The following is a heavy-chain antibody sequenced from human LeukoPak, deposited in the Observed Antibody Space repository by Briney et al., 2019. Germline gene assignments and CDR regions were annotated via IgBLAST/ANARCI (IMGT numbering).Heavy chain of an antibody. Sequence: GGSLRLSCAASGFTFSSYSMKWVRQAPGKGLEWVANIKQDGSEKYYVDSVKGRFTISRDNAKNSLYLQMNSLRAEDTAVYYCARGTRYYYDSSGYYYALPDWYFDLWGRGTLVTVSS. CDR2: IKQDGSEK. D-gene: IGHD3-22*01. V-gene: IGHV3-7*01. J-gene: IGHJ2*01. CDR1: GFTFSSYS. CDR3: ARGTRYYYDSSGYYYALPDWYFDL.